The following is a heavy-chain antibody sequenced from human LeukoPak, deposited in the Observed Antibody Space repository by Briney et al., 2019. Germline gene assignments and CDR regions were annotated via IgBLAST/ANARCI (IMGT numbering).Heavy chain of an antibody. CDR2: ISGSGGST. V-gene: IGHV3-23*01. CDR3: AKGPSNNYDFWSGYPRPYYFDY. D-gene: IGHD3-3*01. CDR1: GFTFSSYA. Sequence: GGSLRLPCAASGFTFSSYAMSWVRQAPGKGLEWVSAISGSGGSTYYADSVKGRFTISRDNSKNTLYLQMNSLRAEDTAVYYCAKGPSNNYDFWSGYPRPYYFDYWGQGTLVTVSS. J-gene: IGHJ4*02.